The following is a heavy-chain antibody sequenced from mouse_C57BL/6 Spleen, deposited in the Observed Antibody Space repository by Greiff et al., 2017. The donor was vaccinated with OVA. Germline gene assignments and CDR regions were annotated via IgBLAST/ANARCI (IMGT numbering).Heavy chain of an antibody. CDR2: IYPGDGDT. Sequence: VQLQQSGAELVKPGASVKISCKASGYAFSSYWMNWVKQRPGQGLEWIGQIYPGDGDTNYNGKFKGKATLTADNSSSTAYMQLSSLTSEDSAVYFCAYDGYYGAMDYWGQGTSVTVSS. CDR3: AYDGYYGAMDY. J-gene: IGHJ4*01. D-gene: IGHD2-3*01. CDR1: GYAFSSYW. V-gene: IGHV1-80*01.